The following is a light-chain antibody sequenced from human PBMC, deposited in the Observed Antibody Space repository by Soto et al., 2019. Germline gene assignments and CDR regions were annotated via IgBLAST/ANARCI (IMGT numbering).Light chain of an antibody. CDR2: EAS. J-gene: IGKJ5*01. Sequence: DLQMTQSPSSVSASVGDRVTITCRASQSISSWLAWYQQKPGTVPRLLIYEASSLQSGVPSRFSGSGAGTEFTLTISSLQPEDFGTYYCQQGDSFPLTFGQGTRLEIK. CDR1: QSISSW. V-gene: IGKV1-12*01. CDR3: QQGDSFPLT.